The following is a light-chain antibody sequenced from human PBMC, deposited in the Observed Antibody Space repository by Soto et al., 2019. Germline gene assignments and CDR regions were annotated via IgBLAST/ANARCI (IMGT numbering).Light chain of an antibody. V-gene: IGKV1-5*01. Sequence: DIQMTQSPSTLSASVGDRVTITCRASQRISSWLAWYQQKPGKAPKLLIYDASSLESGVTSRFSGSGSGTEFTLTISSLQPDDFATYYCQLYNSYSTFGQGTNVQIK. J-gene: IGKJ1*01. CDR3: QLYNSYST. CDR2: DAS. CDR1: QRISSW.